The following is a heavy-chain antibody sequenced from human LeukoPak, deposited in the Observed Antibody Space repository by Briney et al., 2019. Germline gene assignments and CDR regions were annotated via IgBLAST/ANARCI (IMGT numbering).Heavy chain of an antibody. CDR1: GNYW. V-gene: IGHV3-74*01. CDR3: VSFYEAY. CDR2: INSDGSWT. J-gene: IGHJ4*02. D-gene: IGHD2/OR15-2a*01. Sequence: GGSLRLSCAASGNYWMHWVRRAPGKGLVWVSHINSDGSWTSYADSVKGRFTISKDNAKNTVYLQMNNLRAEDTAVYYCVSFYEAYWGRGTLVTVSS.